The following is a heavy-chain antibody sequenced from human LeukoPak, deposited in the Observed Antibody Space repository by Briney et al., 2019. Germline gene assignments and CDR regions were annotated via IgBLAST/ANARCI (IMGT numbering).Heavy chain of an antibody. CDR2: TYCSGST. CDR3: ARDQSPLLWFGQSNWFDP. CDR1: RGSISSYY. V-gene: IGHV4-59*01. D-gene: IGHD3-10*01. J-gene: IGHJ5*02. Sequence: SETLSLTCTVSRGSISSYYWSWIRQPPGKGLEWIGYTYCSGSTNYNPSLKSRVTISVDTSKNQFSLKLSSVTAADKAVYYCARDQSPLLWFGQSNWFDPWGQGTLVTVSS.